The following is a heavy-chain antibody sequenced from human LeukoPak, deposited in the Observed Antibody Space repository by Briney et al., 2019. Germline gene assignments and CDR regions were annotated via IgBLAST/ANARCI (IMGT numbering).Heavy chain of an antibody. V-gene: IGHV2-70*11. J-gene: IGHJ6*02. CDR3: ARMHLGYCCGGSCLEAAADGMDV. Sequence: SGPTLVNPTQTLTLTCTFSGFSLSTSGMCVSWIRQPPGKALEWLARIDWDDDKYYSTSLKTRLTISKDTSKNQVVLTMTNMDPVDTATYYCARMHLGYCCGGSCLEAAADGMDVWGQGTTVTVSS. CDR1: GFSLSTSGMC. CDR2: IDWDDDK. D-gene: IGHD2-15*01.